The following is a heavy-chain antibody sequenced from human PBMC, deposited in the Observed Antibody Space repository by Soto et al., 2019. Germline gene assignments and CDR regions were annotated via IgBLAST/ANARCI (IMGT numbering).Heavy chain of an antibody. D-gene: IGHD4-4*01. V-gene: IGHV1-18*01. J-gene: IGHJ6*02. CDR1: GYTFTSCG. CDR3: ARDLTKGLEV. CDR2: INTYNGYT. Sequence: QVHLVQSGAEVKKPGASVKVSCKASGYTFTSCGISWVRQAPGQGLEWMGLINTYNGYTNYPQNFQGRVTMTTDTSTGTVYMELRSLTSDDTAVYYCARDLTKGLEVWGQGTTVTVSS.